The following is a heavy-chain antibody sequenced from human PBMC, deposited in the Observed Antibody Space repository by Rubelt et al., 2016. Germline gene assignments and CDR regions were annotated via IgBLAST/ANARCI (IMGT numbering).Heavy chain of an antibody. Sequence: QVQLVQSGAEVKKPGSSGKVSCKASGGTFSSYAISWVRQAPGQGVEWMGGVSPTFGTANYAQKCTGRVTITAAESTSTAYMELSSLRSEDTAVYYCARASSTSYWEGWFDPWGQGTLVTVSS. CDR3: ARASSTSYWEGWFDP. CDR2: VSPTFGTA. CDR1: GGTFSSYA. J-gene: IGHJ5*02. D-gene: IGHD2-2*01. V-gene: IGHV1-69*01.